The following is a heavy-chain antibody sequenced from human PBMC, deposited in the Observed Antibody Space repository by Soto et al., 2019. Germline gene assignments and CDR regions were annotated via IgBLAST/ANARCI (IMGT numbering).Heavy chain of an antibody. Sequence: GGSLRLSCAASGFTFSSYSMNWVRQAPGKGLEWVSSISSSSSYIYYADSVKGRFTISRDNAKNSLYLQMNSLRAEDTAVYYCARDGQRGFTVDYWGQGTLVTVSS. D-gene: IGHD3-10*01. J-gene: IGHJ4*02. V-gene: IGHV3-21*01. CDR3: ARDGQRGFTVDY. CDR1: GFTFSSYS. CDR2: ISSSSSYI.